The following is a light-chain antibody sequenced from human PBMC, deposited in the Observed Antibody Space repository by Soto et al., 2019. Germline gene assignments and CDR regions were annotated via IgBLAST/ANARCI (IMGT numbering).Light chain of an antibody. V-gene: IGLV2-8*01. J-gene: IGLJ3*02. CDR3: TSYVGNNIWV. CDR2: EVT. Sequence: QSALTQPPSASGSPGQSVTISCTGTSSDVGAYNYVYWYQQYPGKAPKLMIYEVTKRPSGVPDRFSGSKSGKTASLTVSGLQAEDEADYYCTSYVGNNIWVFGGGTKLTVL. CDR1: SSDVGAYNY.